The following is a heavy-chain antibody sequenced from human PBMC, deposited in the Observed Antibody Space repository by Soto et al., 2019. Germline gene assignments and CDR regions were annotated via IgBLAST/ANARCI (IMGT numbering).Heavy chain of an antibody. CDR3: ARGRHLWLLERRAGNSNWFDP. J-gene: IGHJ5*02. D-gene: IGHD1-1*01. V-gene: IGHV4-34*01. Sequence: SSENLSLTCAVYGGYFSGYYWSWIRQPPGKGLEWIGEINHSGSTNYNPSLKSRVTISVDTSKNQFSLKLSSVTAADTAVYYCARGRHLWLLERRAGNSNWFDPWGQGTRVTVSS. CDR1: GGYFSGYY. CDR2: INHSGST.